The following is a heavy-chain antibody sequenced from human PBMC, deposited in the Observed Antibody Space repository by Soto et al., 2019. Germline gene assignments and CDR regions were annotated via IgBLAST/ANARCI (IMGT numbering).Heavy chain of an antibody. CDR3: AKAPGPRIVVVTGRYFDY. V-gene: IGHV3-66*01. D-gene: IGHD2-21*02. CDR1: GFIVSSKY. J-gene: IGHJ4*02. CDR2: IYSDGTT. Sequence: GGSLRLSCEASGFIVSSKYMSWVRQAPGKGLEWVSVIYSDGTTNYADSVKGRFTISRDNSKNTLYLQMNSLRAEDTAVYYCAKAPGPRIVVVTGRYFDYWGQGTLVTVSS.